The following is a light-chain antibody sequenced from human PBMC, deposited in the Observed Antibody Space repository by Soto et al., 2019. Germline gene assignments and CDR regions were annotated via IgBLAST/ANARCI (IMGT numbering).Light chain of an antibody. J-gene: IGKJ1*01. CDR2: GAS. V-gene: IGKV3-20*01. CDR3: QQCGRGRPWT. CDR1: QSVSSSY. Sequence: ILMTQSPATLSVSPGETATLSCRASQSVSSSYLAWYQQKPGQAPRLLIYGASTRATDIPDRFSGSGSGTDFSLTISRLEPEDFAVYYCQQCGRGRPWTFGQGTKVDIK.